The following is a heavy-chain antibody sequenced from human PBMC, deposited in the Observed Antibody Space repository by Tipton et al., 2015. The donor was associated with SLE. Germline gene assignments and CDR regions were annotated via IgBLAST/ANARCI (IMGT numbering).Heavy chain of an antibody. CDR1: GITFSSYS. Sequence: GSLRLSCAAFGITFSSYSMNWVRQAPGKGLEWVSSTSSSSSYIYYADSVKGRFTISRDNAKNSLYLQMNSLRAEDTAVYYCARDPESGYETLYYFDYWGQGTLVTVSS. J-gene: IGHJ4*02. V-gene: IGHV3-21*01. D-gene: IGHD5-12*01. CDR3: ARDPESGYETLYYFDY. CDR2: TSSSSSYI.